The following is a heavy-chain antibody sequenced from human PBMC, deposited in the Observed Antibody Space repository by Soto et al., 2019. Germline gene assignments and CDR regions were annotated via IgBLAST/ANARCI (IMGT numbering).Heavy chain of an antibody. Sequence: EVQLLESGGGLVQPGGSLRLSCVASGFAFSNYALGWDRQAPGKGLEWVSGISGGSETTSYADSVKGRFTISRDNSKDTLFLQMNSLRAEDTATYFCAKDLDGGFGELFFDKWGQGTLVTVSS. V-gene: IGHV3-23*01. CDR2: ISGGSETT. CDR3: AKDLDGGFGELFFDK. J-gene: IGHJ4*02. D-gene: IGHD3-10*01. CDR1: GFAFSNYA.